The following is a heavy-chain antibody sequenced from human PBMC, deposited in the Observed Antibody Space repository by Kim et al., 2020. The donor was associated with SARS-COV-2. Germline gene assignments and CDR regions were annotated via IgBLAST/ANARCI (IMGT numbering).Heavy chain of an antibody. J-gene: IGHJ3*02. V-gene: IGHV3-53*01. CDR3: ARDSGWLIGNDAFDI. CDR2: IYSGGST. D-gene: IGHD3-22*01. Sequence: GGSLRLSCAASGFTVSSNYMSWVRQAPGKGLEWVSVIYSGGSTYYADSVKGRFTISRDNSKNTLYLQMNSLRAEDTAVYYCARDSGWLIGNDAFDIWGQGTMVTVSS. CDR1: GFTVSSNY.